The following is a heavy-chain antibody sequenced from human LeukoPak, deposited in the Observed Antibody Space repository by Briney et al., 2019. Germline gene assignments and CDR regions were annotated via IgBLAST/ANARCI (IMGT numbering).Heavy chain of an antibody. CDR3: AGGVVVPAAMEEYYYYYGMDV. CDR1: GFTFSNYW. V-gene: IGHV3-7*03. D-gene: IGHD2-2*01. J-gene: IGHJ6*02. Sequence: PGGSLRLSCAASGFTFSNYWMSWVRQAPGKGLEWVANIKGDGSSKYYMDSVKGRFTISRDNAKSSLYLQMNTLRAEDTAVYYCAGGVVVPAAMEEYYYYYGMDVWGQGTTVTVSS. CDR2: IKGDGSSK.